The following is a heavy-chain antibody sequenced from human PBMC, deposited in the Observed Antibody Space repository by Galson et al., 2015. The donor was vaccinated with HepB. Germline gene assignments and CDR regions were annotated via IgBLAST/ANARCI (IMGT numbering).Heavy chain of an antibody. J-gene: IGHJ4*02. Sequence: SLRLSCAASGFTFSNYAMSWVRQAPGKGLEWVASISGGDVSTYYAASVTGRFTISRDNSKNTVFLQMKFLRAEDTAVYYCTRDRIWFGIVSGYFEYWGQGTPVTVSS. CDR2: ISGGDVST. CDR1: GFTFSNYA. CDR3: TRDRIWFGIVSGYFEY. D-gene: IGHD3-10*01. V-gene: IGHV3-23*01.